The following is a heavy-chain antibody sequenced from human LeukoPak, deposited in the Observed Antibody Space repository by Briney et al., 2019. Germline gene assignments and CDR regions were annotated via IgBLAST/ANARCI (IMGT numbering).Heavy chain of an antibody. CDR3: AKDFSTTVTTGGFDY. D-gene: IGHD4-17*01. CDR1: GFTFSSCG. Sequence: GGSLRLSCAASGFTFSSCGMHWVRQAPDKGLEWVAVISYDGSNKYYADSVKGRFTISRDNSKNTLYLQMNSLRAEDTAVYYCAKDFSTTVTTGGFDYWGQGTLVTVSS. CDR2: ISYDGSNK. V-gene: IGHV3-30*18. J-gene: IGHJ4*02.